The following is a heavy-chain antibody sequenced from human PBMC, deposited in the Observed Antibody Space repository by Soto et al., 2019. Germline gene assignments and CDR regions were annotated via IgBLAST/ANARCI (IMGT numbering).Heavy chain of an antibody. D-gene: IGHD6-13*01. Sequence: SETLSLTCTVSGGSISSSSYYWGWIRQPPGKGLEWIGSIYYSGSTYYNPSLKSRVTVSVDTSKNQFSLKLSSVTAADTAVYYCARQGAAAGMGWIYYGMDVWGQGTTVTVSS. CDR1: GGSISSSSYY. CDR2: IYYSGST. CDR3: ARQGAAAGMGWIYYGMDV. V-gene: IGHV4-39*01. J-gene: IGHJ6*02.